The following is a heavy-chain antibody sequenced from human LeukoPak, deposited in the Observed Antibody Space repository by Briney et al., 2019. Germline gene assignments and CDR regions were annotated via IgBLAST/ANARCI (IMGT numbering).Heavy chain of an antibody. CDR1: GGTFSSYA. CDR3: ARLPRRNSIKAFDI. V-gene: IGHV1-69*13. D-gene: IGHD2-21*01. J-gene: IGHJ3*02. Sequence: SVKVSCKASGGTFSSYAIDWVRQAPGQGLEWMGGIIPIFGTTNYAQKFQGRVTITADESTSTAYMELSSLRSEDTAVYYCARLPRRNSIKAFDIWGQGTMVTVSS. CDR2: IIPIFGTT.